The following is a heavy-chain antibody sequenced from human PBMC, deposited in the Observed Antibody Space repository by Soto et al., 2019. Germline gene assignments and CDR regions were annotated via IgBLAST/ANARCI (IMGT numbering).Heavy chain of an antibody. CDR1: GGFISSYY. J-gene: IGHJ5*02. V-gene: IGHV4-59*01. D-gene: IGHD3-22*01. CDR3: ARDLYDSSGYIVGFDP. CDR2: IYYSGST. Sequence: SETLSLTCTVSGGFISSYYWSWSRQPPGKGLEWIGYIYYSGSTNYNPSLKSRVTISVDTSKNQFSLKLSSVTAADTAVYYCARDLYDSSGYIVGFDPWGQGTLVTVSS.